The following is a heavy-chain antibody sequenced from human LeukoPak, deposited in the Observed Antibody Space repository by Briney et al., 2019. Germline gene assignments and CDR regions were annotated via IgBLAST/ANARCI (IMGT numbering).Heavy chain of an antibody. Sequence: ASVKVSCKASGYTFTSYGISWVRQAPGXXXXWMGWISAYNGNTNYAQKLQGRVTMTTDTSTSTAYMELRSLRSDDTAVYYCARDLGFGVVPAANWFDPWGQGTLVTVSS. V-gene: IGHV1-18*01. CDR1: GYTFTSYG. CDR2: ISAYNGNT. J-gene: IGHJ5*02. D-gene: IGHD2-2*01. CDR3: ARDLGFGVVPAANWFDP.